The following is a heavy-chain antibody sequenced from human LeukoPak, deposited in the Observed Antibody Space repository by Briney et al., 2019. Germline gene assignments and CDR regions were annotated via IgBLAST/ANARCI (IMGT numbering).Heavy chain of an antibody. J-gene: IGHJ3*02. D-gene: IGHD3-3*01. Sequence: GASVKVSCKASGYTFTSYAMNWVRQAPGQGLEWMGWINTNTGNPTYAQGFTGRFVFSLDTSVSTAYLQISSLKAEDTAVYYCARDLRNYGATIFTYQAVDAFDIWGQGTMVTVSS. CDR1: GYTFTSYA. CDR3: ARDLRNYGATIFTYQAVDAFDI. V-gene: IGHV7-4-1*02. CDR2: INTNTGNP.